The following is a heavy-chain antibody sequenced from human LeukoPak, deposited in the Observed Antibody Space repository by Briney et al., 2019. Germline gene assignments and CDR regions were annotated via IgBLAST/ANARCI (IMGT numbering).Heavy chain of an antibody. CDR2: ISGSGGST. CDR3: AKSASYDYAWGSYRFDD. Sequence: PGGSLRLSCAASGFSFNSYAMNWVRQAPGKGLEWVSAISGSGGSTYYADSVKGRFTISRDNSKNTLYLQMNTLRAEDTALYYCAKSASYDYAWGSYRFDDWGQGTLVTVSS. V-gene: IGHV3-23*01. J-gene: IGHJ4*02. D-gene: IGHD3-16*02. CDR1: GFSFNSYA.